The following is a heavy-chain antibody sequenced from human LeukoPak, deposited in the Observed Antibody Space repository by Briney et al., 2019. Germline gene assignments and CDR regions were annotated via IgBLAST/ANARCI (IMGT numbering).Heavy chain of an antibody. CDR3: ASTYYYDSSGAFDI. V-gene: IGHV1-69*01. CDR1: GGTFSSYA. Sequence: GSSVKVSCKASGGTFSSYAISWVRQAPGQGLEWMGGIIPIFGTANYAQKFQGRVTITADESTSTAHMELSSLRSEDTAVYYCASTYYYDSSGAFDIWGQGTMVTVSS. J-gene: IGHJ3*02. CDR2: IIPIFGTA. D-gene: IGHD3-22*01.